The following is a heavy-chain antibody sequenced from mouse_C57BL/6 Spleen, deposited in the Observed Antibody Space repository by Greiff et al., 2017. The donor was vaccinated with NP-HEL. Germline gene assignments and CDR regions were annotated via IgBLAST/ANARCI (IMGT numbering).Heavy chain of an antibody. CDR3: ARLNYYGSSTWFAY. D-gene: IGHD1-1*01. J-gene: IGHJ3*01. Sequence: QVQLQQPGAELVMPGASVKLSCKASGYTFTSYWMHWVKQRPGQVLEWIGEIDPSDSYTNYNQKFKGKSTLTVDKSSSTAYMQLSSLTSEDSAVYYCARLNYYGSSTWFAYWGQGTLVTVSA. CDR2: IDPSDSYT. CDR1: GYTFTSYW. V-gene: IGHV1-69*01.